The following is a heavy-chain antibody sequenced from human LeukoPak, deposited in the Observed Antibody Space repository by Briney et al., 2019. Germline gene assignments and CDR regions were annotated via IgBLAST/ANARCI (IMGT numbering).Heavy chain of an antibody. D-gene: IGHD3-22*01. Sequence: GSLGLSCAASGFTFRTYGMNWGRQAPGKGLEGVSFISSSGSYIYYADSVKGRFTISRDNAANSLYLQMNSLRAEDTAVYYCASLHYDSSVFVDYWGQGTLVTVSS. V-gene: IGHV3-21*01. CDR3: ASLHYDSSVFVDY. CDR1: GFTFRTYG. J-gene: IGHJ4*02. CDR2: ISSSGSYI.